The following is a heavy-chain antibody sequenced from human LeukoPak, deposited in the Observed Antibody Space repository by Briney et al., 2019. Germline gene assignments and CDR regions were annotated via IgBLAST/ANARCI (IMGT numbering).Heavy chain of an antibody. CDR1: GFSVGGYW. V-gene: IGHV3-74*01. CDR2: INSDGSSI. CDR3: TRGASGYGNFDY. J-gene: IGHJ4*02. D-gene: IGHD5-12*01. Sequence: HPGGSLRLSCAASGFSVGGYWMHWVRQGPGMGLVWASRINSDGSSISYADSVKGRFSISRDNAKNTLYLQMNSLRAEDTAVYYCTRGASGYGNFDYWGQGTLVTVSS.